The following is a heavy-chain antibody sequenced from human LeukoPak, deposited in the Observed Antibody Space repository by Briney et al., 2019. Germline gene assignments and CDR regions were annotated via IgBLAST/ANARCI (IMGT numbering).Heavy chain of an antibody. D-gene: IGHD5-18*01. CDR3: ARDSGTAMVTRGFDY. J-gene: IGHJ4*02. CDR2: INAGNGNT. Sequence: ASVKVSCKASGYTFTSYAMHWVRQAPGQRLEWMGWINAGNGNTKYSQKFQGRVTMTRDTSTSTVYMELSSLRSEDTAVYYCARDSGTAMVTRGFDYWGQGTLVTVSS. CDR1: GYTFTSYA. V-gene: IGHV1-3*01.